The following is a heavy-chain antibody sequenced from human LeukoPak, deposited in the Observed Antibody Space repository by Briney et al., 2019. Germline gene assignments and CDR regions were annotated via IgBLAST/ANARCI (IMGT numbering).Heavy chain of an antibody. CDR1: GFTFSSDA. Sequence: GGSLRLSCAASGFTFSSDAMSWVRQAPGKGLEWVSAISGSGGSTYYADSVKGRFTISRDNSKNTLYLQMNSLRAEDTAVYYCAKRRGITMIVVARGSYFDYWGQGTLVTVSS. D-gene: IGHD3-22*01. CDR3: AKRRGITMIVVARGSYFDY. J-gene: IGHJ4*02. CDR2: ISGSGGST. V-gene: IGHV3-23*01.